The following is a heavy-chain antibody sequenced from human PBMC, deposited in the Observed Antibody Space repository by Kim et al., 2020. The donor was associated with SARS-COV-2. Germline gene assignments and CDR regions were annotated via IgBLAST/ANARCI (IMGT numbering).Heavy chain of an antibody. D-gene: IGHD2-15*01. Sequence: SETLSLTCTVSGGSISSGGYYWSWIRQHPGKGLEWIGYIYYSGSTYYNPSLKSRVTISVDTSKNQFSLKLSSVTAADTAVYYCARDNPLHEDRYFDLWGRGTLVTVSS. CDR2: IYYSGST. V-gene: IGHV4-31*03. J-gene: IGHJ2*01. CDR3: ARDNPLHEDRYFDL. CDR1: GGSISSGGYY.